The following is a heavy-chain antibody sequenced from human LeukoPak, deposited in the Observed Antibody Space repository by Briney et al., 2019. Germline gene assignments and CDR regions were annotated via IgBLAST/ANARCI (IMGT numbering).Heavy chain of an antibody. CDR1: GVTFSNAR. D-gene: IGHD5-12*01. CDR3: TTTGYDLDY. CDR2: IKSKTEGGTT. J-gene: IGHJ4*02. Sequence: GGSLRLSCAAPGVTFSNARVSWVRQAPGKGLEWVGRIKSKTEGGTTDYAAPVKGRFTISRDDSKNTLYLQMNSLKTEDTAVYYCTTTGYDLDYWGQGTLVTVSS. V-gene: IGHV3-15*01.